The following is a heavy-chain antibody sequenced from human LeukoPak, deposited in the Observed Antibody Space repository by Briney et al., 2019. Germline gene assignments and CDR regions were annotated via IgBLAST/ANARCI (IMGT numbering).Heavy chain of an antibody. CDR2: ISYDGSNK. V-gene: IGHV3-30-3*01. CDR1: GFTFSSYA. CDR3: ATDIVVVPAAMGYGNDY. J-gene: IGHJ4*02. D-gene: IGHD2-2*01. Sequence: SGGSLRLSCAASGFTFSSYAMHWVRQAPGKGLEWVAVISYDGSNKYYADSVKGRFTISRDNSKNTLYLQMNSLRAEDTAVYYCATDIVVVPAAMGYGNDYWGQGTLVTVSS.